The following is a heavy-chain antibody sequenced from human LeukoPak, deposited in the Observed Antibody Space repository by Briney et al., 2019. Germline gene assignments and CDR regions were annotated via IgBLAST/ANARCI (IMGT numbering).Heavy chain of an antibody. Sequence: SQTLSLTCDVSGGSISSGGFYWSWIRQLPGKGLEWIGHIYYSGSTNYNPSLKSRVTISVDTSKNQFSLKLSSVTAADTAVYYCARSIAAAGYRGGYYYYMDVWGKGTTVTVSS. J-gene: IGHJ6*03. CDR2: IYYSGST. CDR1: GGSISSGGFY. CDR3: ARSIAAAGYRGGYYYYMDV. V-gene: IGHV4-31*11. D-gene: IGHD6-13*01.